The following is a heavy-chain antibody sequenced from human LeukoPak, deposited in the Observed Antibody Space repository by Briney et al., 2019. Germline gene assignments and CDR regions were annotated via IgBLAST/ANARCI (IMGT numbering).Heavy chain of an antibody. D-gene: IGHD6-13*01. J-gene: IGHJ4*02. Sequence: GGSLRLSCTASGFTFGDYAMSWFRQAPGKGLEWDGFIRIKAYGETTEYAASVKGRFTISRDDSKSIAYLQMNSLKTEDTAVYYCSRVYPYSSSPITNDYWGPGTLVTVSS. CDR1: GFTFGDYA. V-gene: IGHV3-49*03. CDR3: SRVYPYSSSPITNDY. CDR2: IRIKAYGETT.